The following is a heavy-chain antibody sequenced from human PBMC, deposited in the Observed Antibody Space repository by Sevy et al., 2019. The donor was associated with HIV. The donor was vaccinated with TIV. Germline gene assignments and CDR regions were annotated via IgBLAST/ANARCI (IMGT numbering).Heavy chain of an antibody. D-gene: IGHD2-2*01. V-gene: IGHV3-13*01. CDR2: IGTAGDT. CDR1: GFTFSSYD. CDR3: ARQYCSSTSCSRAFDY. J-gene: IGHJ4*02. Sequence: GESLKISCADSGFTFSSYDMHWVRQATGKGLEWVSAIGTAGDTYYPGSVKGRFTISRENAKNSLYLQMNSLRAGDTAVYYCARQYCSSTSCSRAFDYWGQGTLVTVSS.